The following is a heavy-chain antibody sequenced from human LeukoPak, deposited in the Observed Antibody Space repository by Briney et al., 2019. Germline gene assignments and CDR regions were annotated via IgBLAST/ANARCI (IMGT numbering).Heavy chain of an antibody. V-gene: IGHV1-58*02. J-gene: IGHJ4*02. CDR1: GYTFTSYG. Sequence: ASVKVSCKASGYTFTSYGISWVRQAPGQGLEWIGWIVVGSGNTNYAQKFQERVTITRDMSTSTAYMELSSLRSEDTAVYYCAAGGFGAGDYGGGYWGQGTLVTVSS. CDR3: AAGGFGAGDYGGGY. CDR2: IVVGSGNT. D-gene: IGHD4-23*01.